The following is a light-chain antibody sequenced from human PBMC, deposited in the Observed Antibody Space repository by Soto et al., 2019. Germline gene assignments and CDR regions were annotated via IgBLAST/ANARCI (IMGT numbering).Light chain of an antibody. V-gene: IGKV1-39*01. Sequence: DIQMTQSPSSLSASVGDRVTITCRASQSISSYLNWYQQKPGKAPKLLIYAASSLQSGVPSRFSGSGSGTDFTLTISSLQPEDFATYYCQQSDSTLWTFGQGNKVEIK. CDR2: AAS. CDR3: QQSDSTLWT. CDR1: QSISSY. J-gene: IGKJ1*01.